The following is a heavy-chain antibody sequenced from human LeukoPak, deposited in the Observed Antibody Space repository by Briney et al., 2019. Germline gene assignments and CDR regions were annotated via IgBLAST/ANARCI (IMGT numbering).Heavy chain of an antibody. J-gene: IGHJ4*02. CDR1: AFSLNAYN. CDR2: ISYTGTYI. CDR3: AKDHEVGADVHFDY. Sequence: GGSLRLSCAASAFSLNAYNMNWVRQAPGKGLEWVSSISYTGTYIYYADSVKGRFTISRDNAQNSLYLQMNSLRAEDTAVYYCAKDHEVGADVHFDYWGQGTLVTVSS. D-gene: IGHD1-26*01. V-gene: IGHV3-21*04.